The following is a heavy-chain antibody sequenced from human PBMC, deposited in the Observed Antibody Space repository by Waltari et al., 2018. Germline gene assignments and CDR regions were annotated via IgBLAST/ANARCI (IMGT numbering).Heavy chain of an antibody. CDR3: ARAATGTKGGFDY. Sequence: QLQLQESGPGLVKPSETLSLTCTVPGGSISSSSYYWGWIRQPPGKGLAWIGSIHYSGSTYCNPSVKSRVTISVDTSKNQFSLKLSSVTAADTAVYYCARAATGTKGGFDYWGQGTLVTVSS. J-gene: IGHJ4*02. CDR2: IHYSGST. V-gene: IGHV4-39*07. D-gene: IGHD1-1*01. CDR1: GGSISSSSYY.